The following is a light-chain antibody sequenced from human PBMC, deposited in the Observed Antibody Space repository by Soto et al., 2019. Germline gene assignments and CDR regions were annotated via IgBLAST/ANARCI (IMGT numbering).Light chain of an antibody. Sequence: EIVMTQSPATLSVSPGERATLSCRASQSVSSNLAWYQQKPGQAPRLLIYGASTRATGIPARFSGSGSGTKFTLTSSSLQSEDFALYYCQQYNNWPPYTFGQGTKLEIK. CDR2: GAS. J-gene: IGKJ2*01. CDR3: QQYNNWPPYT. CDR1: QSVSSN. V-gene: IGKV3-15*01.